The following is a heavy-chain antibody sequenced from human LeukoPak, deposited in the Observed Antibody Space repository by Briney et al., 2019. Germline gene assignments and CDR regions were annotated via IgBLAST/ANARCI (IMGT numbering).Heavy chain of an antibody. D-gene: IGHD1-1*01. J-gene: IGHJ3*01. Sequence: GGSLRLSCVASEPTFSNYWMHWVRQTPGKGLVWVSRINRDARTSYYAGSVKGRFTISRDNAKNTLYLQMNSLRAEDTAIYHCARGSHNWNDDQPSDVWGQGTMVTVSS. CDR1: EPTFSNYW. V-gene: IGHV3-74*01. CDR2: INRDARTS. CDR3: ARGSHNWNDDQPSDV.